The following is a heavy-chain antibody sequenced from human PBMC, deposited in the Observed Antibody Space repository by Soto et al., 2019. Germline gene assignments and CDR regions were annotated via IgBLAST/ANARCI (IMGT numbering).Heavy chain of an antibody. D-gene: IGHD6-13*01. CDR3: ARGGRSWYHKGAFDI. Sequence: PSETLSLTCAVYGGSFSGYYWSWIRQPPGKGLEWIGEINHSGSTNYNPSLKSRVTISVDTSKNQFSLKLSSVTAADTAVYYCARGGRSWYHKGAFDIWGQGTMVTVSS. V-gene: IGHV4-34*01. J-gene: IGHJ3*02. CDR2: INHSGST. CDR1: GGSFSGYY.